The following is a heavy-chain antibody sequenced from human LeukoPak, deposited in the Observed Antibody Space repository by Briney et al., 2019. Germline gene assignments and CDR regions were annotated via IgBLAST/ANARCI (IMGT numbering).Heavy chain of an antibody. CDR1: GFTFSDYS. D-gene: IGHD5-12*01. CDR3: ARGSYTGFDLYFDY. Sequence: GGSLRLSRSASGFTFSDYSMNWVRQAPGKGLEWMSYISSNSRTIYYADSVKGRFTISRDNTRNSVFLQLNSLRVEDTGFYYCARGSYTGFDLYFDYWGQGTLVTVSS. J-gene: IGHJ4*02. V-gene: IGHV3-48*04. CDR2: ISSNSRTI.